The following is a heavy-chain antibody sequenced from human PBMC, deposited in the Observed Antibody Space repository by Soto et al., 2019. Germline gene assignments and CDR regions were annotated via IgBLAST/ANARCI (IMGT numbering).Heavy chain of an antibody. CDR2: IIPIFRKA. D-gene: IGHD2-2*01. CDR3: AATRKDQYDMDG. J-gene: IGHJ6*02. Sequence: QVQLVQSGAEVKKPGSSVKVSCKASGGTFTSYAISWVRQAPGQGLEWMGGIIPIFRKANYAQKFQGRVTITADESTSTAYMELSSLRAEDTAVYYSAATRKDQYDMDGWGQGTTVTVSS. CDR1: GGTFTSYA. V-gene: IGHV1-69*01.